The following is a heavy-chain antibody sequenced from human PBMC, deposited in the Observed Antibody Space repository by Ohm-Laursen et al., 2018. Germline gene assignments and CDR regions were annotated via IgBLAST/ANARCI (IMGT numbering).Heavy chain of an antibody. CDR2: MNPNSGNT. J-gene: IGHJ4*02. V-gene: IGHV1-8*01. D-gene: IGHD5-18*01. CDR1: GYTFTSYD. CDR3: AREAKSYGYVFVY. Sequence: ASVKVSCKASGYTFTSYDINWVRQATGQGLEWMGWMNPNSGNTGYAQKFQGRVTMTRNTSISTAYMELSSLRSEDTAVYYCAREAKSYGYVFVYWGQGTLVTVSS.